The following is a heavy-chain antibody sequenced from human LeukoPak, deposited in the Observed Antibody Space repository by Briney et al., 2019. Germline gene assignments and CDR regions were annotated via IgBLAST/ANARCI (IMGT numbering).Heavy chain of an antibody. CDR3: AKDPSYYYDSSGYRDY. J-gene: IGHJ4*02. CDR1: GFTFSSYA. Sequence: PGGSLRLSCAASGFTFSSYAMHWVRQAPGKGLEWVAVISYDGSNKYYADSVKGRFTISRDNSKNTLYLQMNSLRAEDTAVYYCAKDPSYYYDSSGYRDYWGQGTLVTVSS. D-gene: IGHD3-22*01. V-gene: IGHV3-30-3*01. CDR2: ISYDGSNK.